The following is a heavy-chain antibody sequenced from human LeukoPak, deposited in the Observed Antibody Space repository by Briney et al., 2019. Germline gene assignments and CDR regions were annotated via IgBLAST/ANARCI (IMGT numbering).Heavy chain of an antibody. CDR1: GFTFSSYG. V-gene: IGHV3-30*18. Sequence: PGGSLRLSCAASGFTFSSYGMHWVRQAPGKGLEWVAVISYDGSNKYYADSVKGRFTISRDNSKNTLYLQMNSLRAEDTAVYYCAKEAIITMIVVGQDAFDIWGQGTMVTVSS. D-gene: IGHD3-22*01. J-gene: IGHJ3*02. CDR2: ISYDGSNK. CDR3: AKEAIITMIVVGQDAFDI.